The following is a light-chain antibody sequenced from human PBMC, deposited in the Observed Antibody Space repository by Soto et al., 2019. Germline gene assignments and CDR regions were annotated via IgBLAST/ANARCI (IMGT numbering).Light chain of an antibody. Sequence: QSALTQPRSVSGSPGQSVTISCTGPSGDVGAYDRVSWYQHHPTKAPKLIIYEVTNRPSGVPYRFSGSKSGSTASLTISGLQAEDEADYYCCSHAGGASWVFGGGTKLTVL. J-gene: IGLJ3*02. CDR3: CSHAGGASWV. CDR1: SGDVGAYDR. V-gene: IGLV2-11*01. CDR2: EVT.